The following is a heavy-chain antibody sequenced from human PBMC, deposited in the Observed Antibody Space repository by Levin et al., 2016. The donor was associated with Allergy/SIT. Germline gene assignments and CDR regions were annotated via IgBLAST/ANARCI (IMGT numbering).Heavy chain of an antibody. CDR1: GFTFTRYA. CDR3: AIMYGSSWYVGY. Sequence: GESLKISCAASGFTFTRYAMTWVRQAPGKGLEWVSTVSGSGGSAYYADSVKGRFTISRDNSKNTIFLQMNTLRAEDTALYYCAIMYGSSWYVGYWGQGIRVTVSS. D-gene: IGHD6-13*01. V-gene: IGHV3-23*01. CDR2: VSGSGGSA. J-gene: IGHJ4*02.